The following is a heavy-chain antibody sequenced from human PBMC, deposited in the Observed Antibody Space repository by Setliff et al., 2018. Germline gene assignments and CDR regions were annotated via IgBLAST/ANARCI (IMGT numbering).Heavy chain of an antibody. Sequence: PGGSLRLSCAASGFTFSTYWMSWVRQAPGKGLEWVANIKQDGSDKYYVDSVKGRFTISRDNAKNSLYLQMSSLRAEDTAVYYCARETLPYYFDYWGQGTLVTVSS. CDR2: IKQDGSDK. V-gene: IGHV3-7*01. CDR3: ARETLPYYFDY. CDR1: GFTFSTYW. J-gene: IGHJ4*02.